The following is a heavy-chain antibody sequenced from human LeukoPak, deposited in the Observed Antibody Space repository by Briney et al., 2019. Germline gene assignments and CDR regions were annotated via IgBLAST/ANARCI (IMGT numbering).Heavy chain of an antibody. D-gene: IGHD3-10*01. Sequence: PGGSLRRSCAASGFTFSTYAMSWDRQAPGKGLEWVSSISGSGGFTYYADSVKGRFTISRDNSKNTLYLQMNSLRAEDTAVYYCAKHKGSGSYYLYSFDYWGQGTLVTVSS. J-gene: IGHJ4*02. V-gene: IGHV3-23*01. CDR2: ISGSGGFT. CDR3: AKHKGSGSYYLYSFDY. CDR1: GFTFSTYA.